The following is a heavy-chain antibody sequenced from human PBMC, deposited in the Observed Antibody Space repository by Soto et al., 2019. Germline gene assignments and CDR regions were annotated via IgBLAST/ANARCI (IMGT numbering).Heavy chain of an antibody. CDR3: ARDSNLWIRNAFDI. Sequence: GGSLRLSCAASGFTFSSYSMNWVRQAPGKGLEWVSSISSSSSYIYYADSVKGRFTISRDNAKNSLYLQMNSLRAEDTAVYYCARDSNLWIRNAFDIWGQGTMVTVSS. CDR1: GFTFSSYS. J-gene: IGHJ3*02. D-gene: IGHD5-18*01. V-gene: IGHV3-21*01. CDR2: ISSSSSYI.